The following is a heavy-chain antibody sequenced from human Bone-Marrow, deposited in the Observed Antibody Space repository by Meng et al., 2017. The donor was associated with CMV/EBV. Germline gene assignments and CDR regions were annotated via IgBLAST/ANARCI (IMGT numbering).Heavy chain of an antibody. J-gene: IGHJ4*02. D-gene: IGHD6-13*01. CDR3: AKGPGYQAAKFYFDY. CDR2: ISWNSGNV. V-gene: IGHV3-9*01. CDR1: GFNFEAYA. Sequence: GGSLRLSCTGSGFNFEAYAMHWVRQAPGKGLEWVSSISWNSGNVGYADTVEGRFTSSRDYAKKSVYLQMSSLRPEDTALYYCAKGPGYQAAKFYFDYGGQGTLVTVSS.